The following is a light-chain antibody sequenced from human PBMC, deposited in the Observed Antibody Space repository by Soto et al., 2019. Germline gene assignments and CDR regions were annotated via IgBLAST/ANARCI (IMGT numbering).Light chain of an antibody. V-gene: IGKV1-27*01. J-gene: IGKJ4*01. CDR2: GAS. Sequence: DIQMTQSPSSLSASVGDRVTISCRATGDISKYLAWYQRKPGKAPTLLIYGASTLQSGVPSRFSGSGSGTEFTLTIGSLQPEDVATYYCQKYSSAPLTFGGGTKVEI. CDR1: GDISKY. CDR3: QKYSSAPLT.